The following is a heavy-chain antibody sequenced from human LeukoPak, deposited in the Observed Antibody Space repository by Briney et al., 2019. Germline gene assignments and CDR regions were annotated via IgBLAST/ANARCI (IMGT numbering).Heavy chain of an antibody. CDR3: ARTYCAEDCSIRYFDY. CDR1: GYTFTGYN. V-gene: IGHV1-46*01. D-gene: IGHD2-21*02. J-gene: IGHJ4*02. Sequence: VASVKVSCKASGYTFTGYNMHWVRQAPGQGLEWLGIINPSGGDTKYAQKFQGRVTLTRDKSTSTVYMELSSLTSDDTAVYYCARTYCAEDCSIRYFDYWGQGTLVTVSS. CDR2: INPSGGDT.